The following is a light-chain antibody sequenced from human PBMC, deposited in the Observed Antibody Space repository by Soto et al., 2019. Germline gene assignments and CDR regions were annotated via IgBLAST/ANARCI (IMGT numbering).Light chain of an antibody. CDR3: QQYGTSPQT. V-gene: IGKV3-20*01. Sequence: EVVLTQSPGTLSSSPGERATLSCRASQSVSSNYLAWYQHKPCQATRLLIHGASSRATAIPDRFSGSGSGTDFNHTFSRLEPEDFAMYYCQQYGTSPQTFGQGTKVDTK. J-gene: IGKJ2*01. CDR2: GAS. CDR1: QSVSSNY.